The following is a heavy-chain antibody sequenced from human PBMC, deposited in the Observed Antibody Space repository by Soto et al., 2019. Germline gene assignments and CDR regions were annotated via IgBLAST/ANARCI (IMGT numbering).Heavy chain of an antibody. J-gene: IGHJ5*02. V-gene: IGHV4-61*01. CDR1: GGSVSSGSYY. Sequence: PSETLSLTCTVSGGSVSSGSYYWSWIRQPPGKGLEWIGYIYYGGSTDYNPSLKSRVTISVDTSKNQFSLKLSSVTAADTAVYYCASNYCSSTSCYNVDWFDPWGQGTLVTVSS. CDR3: ASNYCSSTSCYNVDWFDP. CDR2: IYYGGST. D-gene: IGHD2-2*02.